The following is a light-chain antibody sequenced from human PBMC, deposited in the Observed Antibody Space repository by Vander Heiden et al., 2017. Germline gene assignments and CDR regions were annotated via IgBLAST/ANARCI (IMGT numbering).Light chain of an antibody. Sequence: QSVLTQPPSASGTPGQRVTISCSGSSSNIGSNYVYWYQQRPGTAPKLLIYSNNQRPSGVPDRFSGSKSGTSASLAISGLRSEDEADYYCAAWDDSRSGRVFGGGTKLTVL. CDR2: SNN. CDR3: AAWDDSRSGRV. J-gene: IGLJ3*02. V-gene: IGLV1-47*02. CDR1: SSNIGSNY.